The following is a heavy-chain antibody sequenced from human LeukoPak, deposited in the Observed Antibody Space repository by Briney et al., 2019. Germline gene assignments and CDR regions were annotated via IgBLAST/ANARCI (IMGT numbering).Heavy chain of an antibody. V-gene: IGHV4-34*01. CDR1: GGSFSGYY. CDR2: INHSGST. D-gene: IGHD3-9*01. CDR3: ARGSTRYYDILTGLTY. Sequence: PSETLSLTCAVYGGSFSGYYWSWIRQPPGKGLEWIGEINHSGSTNYNPSLKSRVTISVDTSKNQFSLKLSSVTAADTAVYYCARGSTRYYDILTGLTYWGQGTLVTVSS. J-gene: IGHJ4*02.